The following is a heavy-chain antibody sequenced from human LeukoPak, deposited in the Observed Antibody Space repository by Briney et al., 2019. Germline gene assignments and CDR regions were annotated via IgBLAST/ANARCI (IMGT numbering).Heavy chain of an antibody. J-gene: IGHJ4*02. Sequence: ASVTVSCKASGYIFTAYYLHWLRQAPGQGPEWMGWIKANSGDTNYAQKFQGRVTMTRDTSISTAYMELSRLRSDDTAVYYCARGVATLADPPDYWGQGTLVTVSS. D-gene: IGHD5-12*01. CDR2: IKANSGDT. V-gene: IGHV1-2*02. CDR3: ARGVATLADPPDY. CDR1: GYIFTAYY.